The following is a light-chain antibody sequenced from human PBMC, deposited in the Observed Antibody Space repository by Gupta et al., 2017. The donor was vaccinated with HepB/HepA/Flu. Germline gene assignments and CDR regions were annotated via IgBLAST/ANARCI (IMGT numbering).Light chain of an antibody. CDR3: QYSDSSMRGAL. CDR2: GNT. Sequence: QSVLTPPPSVSGAPVPWVTISCTGSSSNIGAGYDVHWYQPFPRTDPKLLILGNTDRPSGVPDRFSCAKSGTSASRAITCLQAEDEADDYCQYSDSSMRGALFGGGTKLTVL. J-gene: IGLJ3*02. V-gene: IGLV1-40*01. CDR1: SSNIGAGYD.